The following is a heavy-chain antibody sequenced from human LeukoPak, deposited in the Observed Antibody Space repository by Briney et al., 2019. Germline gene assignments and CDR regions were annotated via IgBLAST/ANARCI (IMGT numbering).Heavy chain of an antibody. CDR2: IWYDGSNK. CDR3: ARDQGSGGLLNGYYYYGMDV. D-gene: IGHD2-15*01. J-gene: IGHJ6*02. V-gene: IGHV3-33*01. CDR1: GFTFSSYG. Sequence: PGGSLRLSCAASGFTFSSYGMHWVRQAPGKGLEWVAVIWYDGSNKYYADSVKGRFTIPRDNSKNTLYLQMNSLRAEDTAVYYCARDQGSGGLLNGYYYYGMDVWGQGTTVTVSS.